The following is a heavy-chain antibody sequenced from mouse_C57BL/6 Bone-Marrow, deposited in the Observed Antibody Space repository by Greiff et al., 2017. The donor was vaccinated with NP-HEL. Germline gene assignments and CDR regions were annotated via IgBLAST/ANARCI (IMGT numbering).Heavy chain of an antibody. V-gene: IGHV5-17*01. D-gene: IGHD1-3*01. Sequence: EVKLMESGGGLVKPGGSLKLSCAASGFTFSDYGMHWVRQAPEKGLEWVAYISSGSSTIYYADTVKGRFTISRDNAKKTLFLQMTSLRSEDTAMYYCARESKGYYFDYWGQGTTLTVSS. CDR2: ISSGSSTI. J-gene: IGHJ2*01. CDR3: ARESKGYYFDY. CDR1: GFTFSDYG.